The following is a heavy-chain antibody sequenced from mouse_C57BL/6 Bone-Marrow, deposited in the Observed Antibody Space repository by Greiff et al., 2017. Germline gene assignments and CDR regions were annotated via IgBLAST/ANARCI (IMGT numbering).Heavy chain of an antibody. D-gene: IGHD2-1*01. Sequence: VQLQQPGAELVKPGASVKLSCKASGYTFTSYWMQWVKQRPGQGLEWIGEIDPSDSYTNYNQKFKGKATLTVYTSSSTAYMQLSSLTSEDSAVYYCARRVIYYGNPYAMDYWGQGTSVTVSS. CDR2: IDPSDSYT. CDR3: ARRVIYYGNPYAMDY. CDR1: GYTFTSYW. J-gene: IGHJ4*01. V-gene: IGHV1-50*01.